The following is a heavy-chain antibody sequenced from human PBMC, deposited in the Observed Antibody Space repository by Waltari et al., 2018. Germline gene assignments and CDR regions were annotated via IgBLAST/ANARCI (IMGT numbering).Heavy chain of an antibody. CDR3: ARDFLPIAAADYYYGMDV. CDR2: SYYRGST. D-gene: IGHD6-13*01. J-gene: IGHJ6*02. V-gene: IGHV4-59*01. CDR1: GGSISSYY. Sequence: QVQLQESGPGLVKPSETLSLTCTVSGGSISSYYWSWIRQPPGKGLEWIGYSYYRGSTNYNPSLKSRVTISVDTSKNQFSLKLSSVTAADTAVYYCARDFLPIAAADYYYGMDVWGQGTTVTVSS.